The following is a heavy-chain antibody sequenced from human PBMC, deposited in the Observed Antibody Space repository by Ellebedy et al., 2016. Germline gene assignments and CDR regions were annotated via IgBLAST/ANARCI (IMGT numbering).Heavy chain of an antibody. CDR1: GFTFSSYS. CDR3: ARDHSGSYLVFDY. Sequence: GESLKISXAASGFTFSSYSMNWVRQAPGKGLEWVSYISSSSSTIYYADSVKGRFTISRDNAKNSLYLQMNSLRAEDTAVYYCARDHSGSYLVFDYWGQGTLVTVSS. CDR2: ISSSSSTI. J-gene: IGHJ4*02. D-gene: IGHD1-26*01. V-gene: IGHV3-48*04.